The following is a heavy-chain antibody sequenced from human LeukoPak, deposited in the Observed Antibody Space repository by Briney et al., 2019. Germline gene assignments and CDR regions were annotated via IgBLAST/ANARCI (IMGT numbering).Heavy chain of an antibody. V-gene: IGHV3-7*01. Sequence: PGGSLRLSCAASGFTFTNNFMSWVRQVPGKGLEWVANIKQDGSETTYADSVRGRFTIFRDNAKDSVYLQMNSLRADDTAVYYCARARAPVTRISSFDIWGQGTMVTVSS. CDR3: ARARAPVTRISSFDI. D-gene: IGHD4-17*01. J-gene: IGHJ3*02. CDR1: GFTFTNNF. CDR2: IKQDGSET.